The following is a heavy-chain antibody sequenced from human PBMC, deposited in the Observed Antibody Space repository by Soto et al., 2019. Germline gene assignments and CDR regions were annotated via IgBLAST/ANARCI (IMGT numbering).Heavy chain of an antibody. CDR1: GDSVSSNSVA. CDR2: TYYRSKWYN. D-gene: IGHD6-13*01. Sequence: SQTLSLTCVISGDSVSSNSVAWHWIRQSPSRGLEWLGRTYYRSKWYNDYTVSVKSRITINPDTSKNQFSLQLNSVTPEDTAVYYCARGDSTPHAYDIWGQGTMVTVSS. CDR3: ARGDSTPHAYDI. V-gene: IGHV6-1*01. J-gene: IGHJ3*02.